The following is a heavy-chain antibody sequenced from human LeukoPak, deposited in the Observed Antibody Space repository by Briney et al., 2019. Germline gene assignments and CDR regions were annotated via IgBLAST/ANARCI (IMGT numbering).Heavy chain of an antibody. CDR3: ARGGPGLEGYMDV. D-gene: IGHD6-19*01. CDR1: GYTFTDSY. CDR2: INPNSGGT. V-gene: IGHV1-2*02. Sequence: ASVKVSCKASGYTFTDSYMHWVRQAPGQGLEWMGWINPNSGGTNYAQKFQGRVTMTRDTSITTAYMDLSRLRSDDTAVYYCARGGPGLEGYMDVWGKGTTVTISS. J-gene: IGHJ6*03.